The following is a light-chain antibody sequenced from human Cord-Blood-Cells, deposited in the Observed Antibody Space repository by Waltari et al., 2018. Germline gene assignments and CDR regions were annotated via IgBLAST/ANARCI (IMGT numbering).Light chain of an antibody. J-gene: IGLJ7*01. CDR1: SSDVGGYNY. CDR2: DVS. Sequence: QSALTQPASVSGSPGQSITISCTGTSSDVGGYNYVSWYQQHPGKAPKLMIYDVSKRPSGVSHRFSGSKSGNTASLTISGLQAEDEADYYCSSYTSSSTVFGGGTQLTVL. V-gene: IGLV2-14*01. CDR3: SSYTSSSTV.